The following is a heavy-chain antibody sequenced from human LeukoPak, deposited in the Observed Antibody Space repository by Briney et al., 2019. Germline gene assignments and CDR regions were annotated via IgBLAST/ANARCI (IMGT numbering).Heavy chain of an antibody. Sequence: PSETLSLTCNVSGGSVTSHYWSWIRQPPGKGLEWIGFIYYGGSTNYNRSLKSRVTMSLDTSKNQFSLKLTSVTAADTAVYYCARETYNSWSGYPDYWGQGALVTVSS. CDR1: GGSVTSHY. J-gene: IGHJ4*02. CDR3: ARETYNSWSGYPDY. D-gene: IGHD3-3*01. V-gene: IGHV4-59*02. CDR2: IYYGGST.